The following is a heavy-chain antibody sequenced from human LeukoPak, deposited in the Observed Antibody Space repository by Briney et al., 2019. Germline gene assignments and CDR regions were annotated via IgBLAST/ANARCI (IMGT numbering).Heavy chain of an antibody. CDR1: GFTFSSYA. CDR3: ARDRLRFLEYYGMDV. CDR2: ISDSGGST. Sequence: PGGSLRLSCAASGFTFSSYAMTWVRQAPGKGLEWVSGISDSGGSTYYADSVKGRFTISRDKSKNTLYLQMNSLRAEDTAVYYCARDRLRFLEYYGMDVWGQGTTVTVSS. D-gene: IGHD3-3*01. J-gene: IGHJ6*02. V-gene: IGHV3-23*01.